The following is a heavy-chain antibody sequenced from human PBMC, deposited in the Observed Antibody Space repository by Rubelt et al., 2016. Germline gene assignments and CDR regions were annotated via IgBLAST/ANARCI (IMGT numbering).Heavy chain of an antibody. J-gene: IGHJ4*02. CDR1: GYSISSGYY. CDR2: IYQSGST. D-gene: IGHD2-2*01. V-gene: IGHV4-38-2*02. CDR3: ARSRIGLVPGFDY. Sequence: QVQLQESGPGLVKPSETLSLTCTVSGYSISSGYYWGWIRQPPGKGLEWIGSIYQSGSTYYNPSLKSRVTISVEPSKNQFSLKLSSVTAADTAVYYCARSRIGLVPGFDYWGQGTLVTVSS.